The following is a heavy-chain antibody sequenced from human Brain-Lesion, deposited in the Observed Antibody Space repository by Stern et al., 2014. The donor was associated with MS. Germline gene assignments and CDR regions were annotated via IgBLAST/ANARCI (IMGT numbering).Heavy chain of an antibody. D-gene: IGHD4-17*01. J-gene: IGHJ4*02. CDR3: ARGGAVTTSDYYLDY. CDR2: ISYDGSDK. Sequence: VQLVESGGGVVQPGRSLRLSCAASGFTFSYHAMHWVRQAPGKGLEWVALISYDGSDKNDADSVKGRFTISRDNYRNTLYLQMNSLRVDDTAVYYCARGGAVTTSDYYLDYWGQGILVTVSS. V-gene: IGHV3-30*01. CDR1: GFTFSYHA.